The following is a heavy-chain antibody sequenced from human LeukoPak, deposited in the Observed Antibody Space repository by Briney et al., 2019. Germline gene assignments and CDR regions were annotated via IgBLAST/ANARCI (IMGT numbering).Heavy chain of an antibody. CDR1: GFIYSSYA. CDR3: VKDLIGTYSFDH. V-gene: IGHV3-30*02. Sequence: GGFLRLSCAAVGFIYSSYAMHWVRQAPGKGPEWVATIWSDGSNKYYPDSVKGRFTISRDNSKNTLYLQMNSLRVEDTAVYYCVKDLIGTYSFDHWGQGTLVTVSS. J-gene: IGHJ4*02. D-gene: IGHD2-21*01. CDR2: IWSDGSNK.